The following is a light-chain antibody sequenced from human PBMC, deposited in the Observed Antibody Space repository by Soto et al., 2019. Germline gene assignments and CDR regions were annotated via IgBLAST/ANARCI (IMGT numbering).Light chain of an antibody. V-gene: IGLV4-69*01. CDR3: QTWGTGIGV. J-gene: IGLJ3*02. CDR2: LNSDGSH. Sequence: QLVLTQSPSASASLGASVKLTCTLSSGHSNYAIAWHQQQPEKGPRYLMKLNSDGSHSKGDGIPGRFSGSSSGAERYLTISSLQSEDEADYYCQTWGTGIGVFGGGTKLTVL. CDR1: SGHSNYA.